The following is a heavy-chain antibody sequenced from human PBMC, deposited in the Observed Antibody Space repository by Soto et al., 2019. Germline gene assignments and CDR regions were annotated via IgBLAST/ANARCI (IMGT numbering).Heavy chain of an antibody. D-gene: IGHD2-15*01. J-gene: IGHJ6*02. CDR1: GFTFSDYA. Sequence: EVQLLESGGGLVQPGGSLRLSCTASGFTFSDYAMTWVRQAPGKGLEWVSTISASAGSTYYADSVKGRFTISRDNSKNTLYLQMISLRAEDTAVYFCAKDVRHCSGGSCYYDESMYVWGQRTTVIVSS. V-gene: IGHV3-23*01. CDR3: AKDVRHCSGGSCYYDESMYV. CDR2: ISASAGST.